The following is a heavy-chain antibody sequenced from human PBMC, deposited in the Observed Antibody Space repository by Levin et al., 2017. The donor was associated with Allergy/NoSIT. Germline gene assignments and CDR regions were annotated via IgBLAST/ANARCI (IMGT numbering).Heavy chain of an antibody. Sequence: SETLSLTCVVSGVSVSNVNWWSWVRQSPGKGLEWLGQVFHSGSSNYNPSLKSRVTMSVDKSKNQVSLNLISVTAADTATYYCARESSGSFHFDYWGQGALVTVSS. D-gene: IGHD3-10*01. CDR2: VFHSGSS. V-gene: IGHV4/OR15-8*01. J-gene: IGHJ4*02. CDR3: ARESSGSFHFDY. CDR1: GVSVSNVNW.